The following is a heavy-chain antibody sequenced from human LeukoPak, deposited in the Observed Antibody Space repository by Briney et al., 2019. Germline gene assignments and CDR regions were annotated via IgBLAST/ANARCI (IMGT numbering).Heavy chain of an antibody. J-gene: IGHJ4*02. V-gene: IGHV3-23*01. Sequence: GESLRLSCAASGFTFSNAWMSWVRMAPGKGLEWGSIISGSGGTTTYVASVQGRFNISRDNSKNTVYLQMNSLRVEDTAVYYCAKDLFAGDSVAGYFDYWGQGTLVTVSS. CDR2: ISGSGGTT. CDR1: GFTFSNAW. D-gene: IGHD6-19*01. CDR3: AKDLFAGDSVAGYFDY.